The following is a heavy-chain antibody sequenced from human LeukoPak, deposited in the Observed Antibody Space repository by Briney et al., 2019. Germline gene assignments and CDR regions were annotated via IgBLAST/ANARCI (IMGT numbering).Heavy chain of an antibody. CDR1: DFTFGNFW. V-gene: IGHV3-7*01. CDR2: MKGDGSHI. D-gene: IGHD2-8*02. CDR3: ARLFGGVTTFDY. J-gene: IGHJ4*02. Sequence: GGSLRLSCAASDFTFGNFWMSWVRQAPGRGLQWVASMKGDGSHIYYVDSVKGRFTISRDNARNSLYLQMNSLRAEDTAVYYCARLFGGVTTFDYWGQGALVTVSS.